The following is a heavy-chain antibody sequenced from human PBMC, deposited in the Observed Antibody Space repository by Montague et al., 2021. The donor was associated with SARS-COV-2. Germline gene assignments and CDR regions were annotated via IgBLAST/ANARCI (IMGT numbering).Heavy chain of an antibody. CDR3: ARGGGSGYPYYFDY. V-gene: IGHV4-59*01. CDR1: GGSISSFY. D-gene: IGHD3-22*01. Sequence: SETLSLTCTVSGGSISSFYWNWIRQPPGKGLEWIGYIYYSGSTNXNPSLKSRVTISVDTSKNQFSLKLSSVTAADTAVYYCARGGGSGYPYYFDYWGQGTLVTVSS. J-gene: IGHJ4*02. CDR2: IYYSGST.